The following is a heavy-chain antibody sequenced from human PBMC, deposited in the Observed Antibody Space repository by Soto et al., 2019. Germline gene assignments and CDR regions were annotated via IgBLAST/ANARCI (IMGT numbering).Heavy chain of an antibody. Sequence: GGSLRLSCAASGFTFSSYGMHWVRQAPGKGLEWVAVIWYDGSNKYYADSVKGRFTISRDNSKNTLYLQMNSLRAEDTTVYYCARDPSTGKADYWGRGTLVTVSS. V-gene: IGHV3-33*01. J-gene: IGHJ4*02. CDR1: GFTFSSYG. D-gene: IGHD3-9*01. CDR3: ARDPSTGKADY. CDR2: IWYDGSNK.